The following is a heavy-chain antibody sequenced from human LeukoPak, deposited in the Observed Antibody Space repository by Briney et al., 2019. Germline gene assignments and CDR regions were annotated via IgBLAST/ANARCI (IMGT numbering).Heavy chain of an antibody. Sequence: GASVKVSCKASGYTFTGYYMHWLRQAPGQGLEWMGWINPNSGGTNYAQKFQGRVTMTRDTSISTAYMELSRLRSDDTAVYYCANKLRGANNWFDPWGQGTLVTVSS. CDR2: INPNSGGT. J-gene: IGHJ5*02. V-gene: IGHV1-2*02. CDR1: GYTFTGYY. D-gene: IGHD1-26*01. CDR3: ANKLRGANNWFDP.